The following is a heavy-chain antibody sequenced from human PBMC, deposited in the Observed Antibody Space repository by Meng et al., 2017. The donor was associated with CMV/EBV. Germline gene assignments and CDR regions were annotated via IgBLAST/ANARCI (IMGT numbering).Heavy chain of an antibody. D-gene: IGHD5-24*01. CDR2: IYSGGST. J-gene: IGHJ3*02. V-gene: IGHV3-53*01. CDR1: GFTVSSHY. CDR3: AREAVLMATIPRAFDI. Sequence: GESLKISCAASGFTVSSHYMSWVRQAPGKGLEWVSVIYSGGSTYYADSVQGRFTISRDNSKNTLYLQMNSLRAEDTAVYYCAREAVLMATIPRAFDIWGQGTMVTVSS.